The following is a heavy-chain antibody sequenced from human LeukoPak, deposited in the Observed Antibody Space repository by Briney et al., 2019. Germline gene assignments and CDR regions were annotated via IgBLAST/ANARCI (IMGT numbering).Heavy chain of an antibody. CDR3: AREPYYYDRSGYYDY. CDR2: ISGSGDNT. J-gene: IGHJ4*02. Sequence: GGSLRLSCAASGFTFSSHGMSWVRQAPGKGLEWVSTISGSGDNTYYADSVKGRFTISRDNSKNTLYLQMNSLRAEDTALYYCAREPYYYDRSGYYDYWGQGTLVTVSS. D-gene: IGHD3-22*01. CDR1: GFTFSSHG. V-gene: IGHV3-23*01.